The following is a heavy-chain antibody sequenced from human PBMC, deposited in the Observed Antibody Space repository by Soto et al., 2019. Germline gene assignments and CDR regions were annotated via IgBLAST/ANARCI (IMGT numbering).Heavy chain of an antibody. Sequence: ASVKVSCKASGYTFTGYYMHWVRQAPGQGLEGMGWINPNSGVKNYAQKFQGRVTMTRDTSISTAYMELSRLRSDDTAVYYCARPLYSNYDYFDYWGQGTLVTVSS. D-gene: IGHD4-4*01. V-gene: IGHV1-2*02. J-gene: IGHJ4*02. CDR1: GYTFTGYY. CDR2: INPNSGVK. CDR3: ARPLYSNYDYFDY.